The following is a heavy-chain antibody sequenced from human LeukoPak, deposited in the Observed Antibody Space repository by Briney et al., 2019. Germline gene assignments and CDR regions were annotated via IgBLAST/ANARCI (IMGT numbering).Heavy chain of an antibody. CDR3: ARGGVDHYGSGTYYLMYYFDH. V-gene: IGHV3-23*01. D-gene: IGHD3-10*01. J-gene: IGHJ4*02. CDR1: GFTFSSYA. Sequence: GGSLRLSCAASGFTFSSYAMHWVRQAPEKGLEWVSGISGRGGATYYADSVKGRFTVSRDDPHNTLYLQMNSVRAEDTAVYFCARGGVDHYGSGTYYLMYYFDHWGQGALVTVSS. CDR2: ISGRGGAT.